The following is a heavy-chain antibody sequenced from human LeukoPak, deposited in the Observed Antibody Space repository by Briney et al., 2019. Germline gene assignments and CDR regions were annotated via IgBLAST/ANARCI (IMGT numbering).Heavy chain of an antibody. CDR2: ISGHNGDT. J-gene: IGHJ4*02. D-gene: IGHD5-24*01. CDR1: GYTFSNYG. V-gene: IGHV1-18*01. Sequence: ASVKVSCKASGYTFSNYGITWVRQAPGQGLEWMGWISGHNGDTNYAQNLQGRVTMTTDTSTSTAYMELRSLRSDDTAVYYCAKLGYIGTWMDYWGQGTLVTVSS. CDR3: AKLGYIGTWMDY.